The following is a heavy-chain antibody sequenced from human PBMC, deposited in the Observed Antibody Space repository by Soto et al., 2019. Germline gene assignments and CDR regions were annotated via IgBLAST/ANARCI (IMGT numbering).Heavy chain of an antibody. CDR1: GGTFSSYA. J-gene: IGHJ5*02. CDR3: ASLDVVAATAGWFDP. Sequence: QVQLVQSGAEVKKPGSSVKVSCKASGGTFSSYAISWVRQAPGQGLEWMGGIIPIFGTANYAKKFQGRVTITGDESTSTAYMELSGLRSEDTAVYYCASLDVVAATAGWFDPWGQGTLVTVFS. D-gene: IGHD2-15*01. CDR2: IIPIFGTA. V-gene: IGHV1-69*12.